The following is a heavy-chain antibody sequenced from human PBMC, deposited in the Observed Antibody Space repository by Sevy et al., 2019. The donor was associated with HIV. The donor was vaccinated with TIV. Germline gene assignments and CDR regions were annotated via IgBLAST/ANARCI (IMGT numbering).Heavy chain of an antibody. Sequence: ASVKVSCEASGYSFDSYDINWVRQATGQGLEWMGWMSPKTGATGYAQKFKGRATMTRNTSISTANMELSSLTNEDTAVYYCASGGNGDFWSYEYYYYGMDVWGQGTTVTVSS. J-gene: IGHJ6*02. D-gene: IGHD3-3*01. CDR3: ASGGNGDFWSYEYYYYGMDV. CDR2: MSPKTGAT. V-gene: IGHV1-8*01. CDR1: GYSFDSYD.